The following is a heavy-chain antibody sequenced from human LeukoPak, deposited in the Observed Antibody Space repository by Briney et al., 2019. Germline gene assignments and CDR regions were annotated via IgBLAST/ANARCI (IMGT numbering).Heavy chain of an antibody. Sequence: PGGTLRLSCAASGFTFSSYGMHWVRQAPGKGLEWVAVISYDGSHKFYADSVKGRFTISRDNSKNTLYLQMNSLRAEDTAVYYCAKDAHADNKGGFDYWGQGTLVTVSS. V-gene: IGHV3-30*18. CDR3: AKDAHADNKGGFDY. CDR1: GFTFSSYG. D-gene: IGHD2/OR15-2a*01. J-gene: IGHJ4*02. CDR2: ISYDGSHK.